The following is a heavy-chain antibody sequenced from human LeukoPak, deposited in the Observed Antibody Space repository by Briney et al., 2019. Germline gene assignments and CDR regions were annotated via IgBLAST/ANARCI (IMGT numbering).Heavy chain of an antibody. V-gene: IGHV4-34*01. J-gene: IGHJ4*02. CDR1: GGSFSGYY. CDR3: ARVGGYDYAIDY. D-gene: IGHD5-12*01. Sequence: PSETLSLTCPVYGGSFSGYYWSWIRQPPGKGLEWIGEINHSGGTNYNPSLRSRVTISVYTSKNQFSLKLSSVTAADTAVYYCARVGGYDYAIDYWGQGTLVTVS. CDR2: INHSGGT.